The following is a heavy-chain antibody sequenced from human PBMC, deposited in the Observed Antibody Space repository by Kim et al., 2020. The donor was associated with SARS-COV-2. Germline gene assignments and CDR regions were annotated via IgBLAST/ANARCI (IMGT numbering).Heavy chain of an antibody. CDR1: GGTFSSYA. Sequence: SVKVSCKASGGTFSSYAISWVRQAPGQGLEWMGGIIPIFGTANYAQKFQGRVTITADESTSTAYMELSSLRSEDTAVYYCARGAATVTTLYGMDVWGQGTTVTVSS. CDR2: IIPIFGTA. V-gene: IGHV1-69*13. CDR3: ARGAATVTTLYGMDV. D-gene: IGHD4-17*01. J-gene: IGHJ6*02.